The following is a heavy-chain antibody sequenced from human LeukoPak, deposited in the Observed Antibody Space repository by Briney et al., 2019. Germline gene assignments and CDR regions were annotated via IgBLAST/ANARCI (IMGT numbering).Heavy chain of an antibody. CDR3: ARVIQLWNVGLGY. Sequence: ASVKVSCKASGYTFTGYYMHWVRQAPGQGLEWMGWINPNSGGTNYAQKLQGRVTMTTDTSTSTAYMELRSLRSDDTAVYYCARVIQLWNVGLGYWGQGTLVTVSS. CDR1: GYTFTGYY. J-gene: IGHJ4*02. V-gene: IGHV1-2*02. CDR2: INPNSGGT. D-gene: IGHD5-18*01.